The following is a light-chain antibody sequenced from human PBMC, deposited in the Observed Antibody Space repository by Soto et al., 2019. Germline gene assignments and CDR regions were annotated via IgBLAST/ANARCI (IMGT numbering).Light chain of an antibody. J-gene: IGLJ3*02. CDR1: SSNIGAGYD. Sequence: QSVLTQPPSVSGAPGQKVTISCTGSSSNIGAGYDVYWYQQLPGTAPKLLIYRNINRPSGVPDRFSGSKSGTSASLAITGLQAEDEADYYCQSYDGSLSGLGVFGGGTQLTVL. CDR3: QSYDGSLSGLGV. CDR2: RNI. V-gene: IGLV1-40*01.